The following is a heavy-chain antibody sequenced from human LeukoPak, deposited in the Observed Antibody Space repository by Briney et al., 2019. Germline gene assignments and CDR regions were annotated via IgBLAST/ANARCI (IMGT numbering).Heavy chain of an antibody. Sequence: GGSLRLSCAASGFTFSSYGMSWVRQAPGKGLEWVSVIYSGGSTYYADSVKGRFTISRDNSKNTLYLQMNSLRAEDTAVYYCASYGSGAHSSAFDIWGQGTMVTVSS. V-gene: IGHV3-53*01. CDR2: IYSGGST. CDR3: ASYGSGAHSSAFDI. J-gene: IGHJ3*02. CDR1: GFTFSSYG. D-gene: IGHD3-10*01.